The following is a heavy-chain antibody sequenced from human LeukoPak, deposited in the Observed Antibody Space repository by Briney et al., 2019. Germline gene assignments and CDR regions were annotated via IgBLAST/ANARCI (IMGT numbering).Heavy chain of an antibody. CDR1: GFTVSSNY. CDR2: IYSGGST. J-gene: IGHJ4*02. V-gene: IGHV3-66*01. CDR3: ARGWELGVFDY. Sequence: GGSLRLSCVASGFTVSSNYMSWVRQGPGKGLEWVSLIYSGGSTNYADSVKGRFTISRDNSKNTLYLQMNSLRAEDTAVYYCARGWELGVFDYWGQGSLVTVSS. D-gene: IGHD1-26*01.